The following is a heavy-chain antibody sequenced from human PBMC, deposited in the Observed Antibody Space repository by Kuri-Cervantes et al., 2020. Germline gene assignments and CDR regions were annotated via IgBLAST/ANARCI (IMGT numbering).Heavy chain of an antibody. Sequence: ASVKVSCKASGYTFTGYYMHWVRQAPGQGLEWMGWINPNSGGTNYAQKFQGRVTMTRDTSISTAYMELRSLRSDDTAVYYCARPGYGDYDLDYWGQGTLVTVSS. J-gene: IGHJ4*02. V-gene: IGHV1-2*02. CDR2: INPNSGGT. D-gene: IGHD4-17*01. CDR1: GYTFTGYY. CDR3: ARPGYGDYDLDY.